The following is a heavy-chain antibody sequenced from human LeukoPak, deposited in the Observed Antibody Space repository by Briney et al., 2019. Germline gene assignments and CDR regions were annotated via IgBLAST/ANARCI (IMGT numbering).Heavy chain of an antibody. V-gene: IGHV3-7*01. CDR3: ARGGYGAIDY. CDR1: GFTFSSYW. CDR2: IKQDGSEK. Sequence: GGSLRLSCAASGFTFSSYWMSWVRQAPGKGLEWVANIKQDGSEKYYVDSVKGRFTISRDNAKNTLFLQMNNLRAEDTAVYYCARGGYGAIDYWGQGSLVTVSS. D-gene: IGHD4-17*01. J-gene: IGHJ4*02.